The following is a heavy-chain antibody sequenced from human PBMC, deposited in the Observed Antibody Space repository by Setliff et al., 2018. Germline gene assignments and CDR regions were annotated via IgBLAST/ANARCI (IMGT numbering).Heavy chain of an antibody. CDR3: ARKGISALSGAFDM. J-gene: IGHJ3*02. CDR1: GYSIRSGNY. V-gene: IGHV4-38-2*01. CDR2: IYHSGST. Sequence: TSETLSLTCAVSGYSIRSGNYWGWIRQPPGKGLEWIGSIYHSGSTYYNPSLKSRVTMSVDTSKNQFSLKLSSVTAADTAVYYCARKGISALSGAFDMWGQGTMVTVSS. D-gene: IGHD1-26*01.